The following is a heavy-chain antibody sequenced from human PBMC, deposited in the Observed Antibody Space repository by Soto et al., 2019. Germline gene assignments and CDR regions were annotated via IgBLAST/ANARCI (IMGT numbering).Heavy chain of an antibody. J-gene: IGHJ6*02. Sequence: ASVKVSCKASGYTFTGYYMHWVRQAPGQGLEWMGWINPNSGGTNYAQKFQGRVTMTRDTSISTAYMELSRLRSDDTAVYYCARGDDLDYYYTVDVWGQGTTVTVSS. CDR2: INPNSGGT. D-gene: IGHD3-16*01. CDR1: GYTFTGYY. V-gene: IGHV1-2*02. CDR3: ARGDDLDYYYTVDV.